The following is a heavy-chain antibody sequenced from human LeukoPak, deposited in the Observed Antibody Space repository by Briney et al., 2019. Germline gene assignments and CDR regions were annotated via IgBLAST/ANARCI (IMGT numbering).Heavy chain of an antibody. CDR2: IRYDGSNK. V-gene: IGHV3-30*02. CDR1: GFTFSSYG. D-gene: IGHD3-22*01. J-gene: IGHJ4*01. CDR3: HSSGYYGFAY. Sequence: NPGGSLRLSCAASGFTFSSYGMHWVRQAPGKGLEWVAFIRYDGSNKYYADSVKGRFTISRDNSKNTLYLQMNSLRAEDTAVYYGHSSGYYGFAYWGQGTLVTVSS.